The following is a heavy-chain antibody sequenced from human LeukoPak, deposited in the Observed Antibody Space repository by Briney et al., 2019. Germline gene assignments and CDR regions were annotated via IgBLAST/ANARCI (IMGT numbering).Heavy chain of an antibody. CDR2: ISAYNGNT. Sequence: ASVKVSCKASGYTFTSYGISWMRQAPGQGLEWMGWISAYNGNTNYAQKLQGRVTMTTDTSTSTAYMELRSLRSDDTAVYYCARVGEPAASRGAFDYYYYMDVWGKGTTVTISS. D-gene: IGHD2-2*01. CDR1: GYTFTSYG. V-gene: IGHV1-18*01. CDR3: ARVGEPAASRGAFDYYYYMDV. J-gene: IGHJ6*03.